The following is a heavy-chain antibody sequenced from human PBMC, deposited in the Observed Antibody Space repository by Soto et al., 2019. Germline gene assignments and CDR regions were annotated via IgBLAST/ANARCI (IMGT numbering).Heavy chain of an antibody. CDR1: GYTLTSFG. CDR3: ARDKMINDYGLATYDY. V-gene: IGHV1-18*04. Sequence: QVQMVQSGGEVKKPGASFKVSCKTSGYTLTSFGVSWVRQAPGQGLEWRGGISGYNGKTKYAQTLQGRVPMTADTSTTTVYMDLRGLRSDETAVYYCARDKMINDYGLATYDYWGQGTTVTASS. J-gene: IGHJ4*02. D-gene: IGHD3-10*01. CDR2: ISGYNGKT.